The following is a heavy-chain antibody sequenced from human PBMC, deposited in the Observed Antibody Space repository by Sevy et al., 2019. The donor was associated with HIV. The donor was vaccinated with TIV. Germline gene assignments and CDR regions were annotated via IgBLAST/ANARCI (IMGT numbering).Heavy chain of an antibody. V-gene: IGHV3-23*01. D-gene: IGHD2-8*01. CDR3: AREGCTQPHDY. CDR1: GFTFAKYS. J-gene: IGHJ4*02. Sequence: LSCAASGFTFAKYSMSWVRQAPGKGLEWVSTFSFGCGRINYADSVKGQFTISRDDSKNTLFLQMNSLRAEDTATYFCAREGCTQPHDYWGQGTLVTVSS. CDR2: FSFGCGRI.